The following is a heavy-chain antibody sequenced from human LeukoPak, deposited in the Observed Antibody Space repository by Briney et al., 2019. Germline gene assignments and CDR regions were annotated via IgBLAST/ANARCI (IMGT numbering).Heavy chain of an antibody. Sequence: PGGSLRLSCAASGFTFSSYEMNWVRPAPGKGLEWVSYISSSGSTIYYADSVKGRFTISRDNAKNSLYLQMSSLRAEDRAVYYCAREYTSNGAYYGMDVWGQGTTVTVSS. CDR1: GFTFSSYE. CDR3: AREYTSNGAYYGMDV. CDR2: ISSSGSTI. J-gene: IGHJ6*02. D-gene: IGHD6-13*01. V-gene: IGHV3-48*03.